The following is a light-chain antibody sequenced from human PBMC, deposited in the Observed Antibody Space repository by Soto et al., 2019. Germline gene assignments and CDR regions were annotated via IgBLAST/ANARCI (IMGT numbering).Light chain of an antibody. CDR1: QTISNW. CDR2: DAS. CDR3: QQYNTYPLP. Sequence: DIQMTQSPSTLSASVGDRVTITCRASQTISNWLACYQQKPGKAPKVLIFDASTLDGGVPSRFSGRRSGTDFTLTISSLQPCDFATYYCQQYNTYPLPFGGGTKVEI. J-gene: IGKJ4*01. V-gene: IGKV1-5*01.